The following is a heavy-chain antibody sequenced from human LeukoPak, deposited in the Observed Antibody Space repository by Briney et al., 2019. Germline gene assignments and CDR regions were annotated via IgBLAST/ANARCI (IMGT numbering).Heavy chain of an antibody. Sequence: GESLKTSCKGTGYSFTSYWIGWVRQMTGKGLEWMGTIYPGNSDTRYSPSFQGQVTISADKSISTAYLQWSSLKASDTAMYYCAREHQQQYYYDGSGYYPFEYWGQGTLVTVSS. CDR2: IYPGNSDT. D-gene: IGHD3-22*01. V-gene: IGHV5-51*01. CDR3: AREHQQQYYYDGSGYYPFEY. CDR1: GYSFTSYW. J-gene: IGHJ4*02.